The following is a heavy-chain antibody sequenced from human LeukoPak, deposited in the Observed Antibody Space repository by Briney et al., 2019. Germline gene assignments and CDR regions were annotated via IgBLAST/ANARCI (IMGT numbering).Heavy chain of an antibody. V-gene: IGHV4-59*01. CDR1: GGSISSYY. CDR3: ARSEDIVVVPAAAHFDY. J-gene: IGHJ4*02. CDR2: IYYSGST. D-gene: IGHD2-2*01. Sequence: PSETLSLTCTVSGGSISSYYWSWIRQPPGKGLEWIGYIYYSGSTNYNPSLKSRVTISVDTSKNQFSLKLSSVTAADTAVYYCARSEDIVVVPAAAHFDYWGQGTLVTVSS.